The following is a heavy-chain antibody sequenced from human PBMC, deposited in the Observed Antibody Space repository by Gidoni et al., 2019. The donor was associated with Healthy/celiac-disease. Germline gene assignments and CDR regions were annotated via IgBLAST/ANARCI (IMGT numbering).Heavy chain of an antibody. CDR1: GYTFTSYY. V-gene: IGHV1-46*01. CDR3: AREGPIAARPGRGGGFDY. Sequence: QVQLVQSGAEVKKPGASVKVSCKASGYTFTSYYMHWGRQAQGKGLEWMGIINPSGGSTSYAQKFQGRVTMTRDTSTSTVYMELSSLRSEDTAVYYCAREGPIAARPGRGGGFDYWGQGTLVTVSS. J-gene: IGHJ4*02. D-gene: IGHD6-6*01. CDR2: INPSGGST.